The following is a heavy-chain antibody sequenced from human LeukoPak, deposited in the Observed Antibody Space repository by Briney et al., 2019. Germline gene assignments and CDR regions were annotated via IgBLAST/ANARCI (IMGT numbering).Heavy chain of an antibody. CDR2: ITNSGGST. CDR3: ARDQGSSSYAFDI. Sequence: GGSLRLSCAASGFTFSTYAMSWVRQAPGKGLEWVSTITNSGGSTYYADSVKGRFTISRDNSKNTLYLQMNSLRAEDTAVYYCARDQGSSSYAFDIWGQGTMVTVSS. V-gene: IGHV3-23*01. J-gene: IGHJ3*02. CDR1: GFTFSTYA. D-gene: IGHD6-6*01.